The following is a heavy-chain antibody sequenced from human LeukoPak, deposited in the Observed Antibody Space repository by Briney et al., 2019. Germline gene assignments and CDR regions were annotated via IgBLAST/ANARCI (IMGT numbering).Heavy chain of an antibody. J-gene: IGHJ4*02. D-gene: IGHD3-16*01. CDR1: GFTFSSYA. CDR2: ISYDGSNK. Sequence: GRSLRLSCAASGFTFSSYAMHWVRQAPGKGLEWVAVISYDGSNKYYADSVKGRFTISRDNSKNTLYLQMNSLRAEDTAVYYCARGGGDNWGQGTLVTVSS. CDR3: ARGGGDN. V-gene: IGHV3-30-3*01.